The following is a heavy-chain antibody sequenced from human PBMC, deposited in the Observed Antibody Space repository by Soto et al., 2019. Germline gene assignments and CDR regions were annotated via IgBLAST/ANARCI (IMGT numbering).Heavy chain of an antibody. CDR3: ARDHKEAFDI. J-gene: IGHJ3*02. CDR2: MYFNEST. CDR1: GGSISTYF. V-gene: IGHV4-59*01. Sequence: QVLLQESGPGLVKPSETLSLNCSVSGGSISTYFLHWIRQDPGKGLEWIGYMYFNESTNYNPSLKGRVTVSLDTSKSLFSLKLNSVTAEDTAIYYCARDHKEAFDIWGQGTLVTVSS.